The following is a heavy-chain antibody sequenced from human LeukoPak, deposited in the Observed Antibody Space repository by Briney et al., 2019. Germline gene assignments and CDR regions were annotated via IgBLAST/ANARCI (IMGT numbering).Heavy chain of an antibody. Sequence: GESLRLSCAASGFTFSSYGMHWVRQAPGKGLEWVAFIRYDGSTKYYADSVKGRFTISRDNSKNTLYLQMNSLRAEDTAVYYCARDKIWGEDYFDYWGQGTLVTVSS. J-gene: IGHJ4*02. D-gene: IGHD3-16*01. CDR1: GFTFSSYG. V-gene: IGHV3-30*02. CDR2: IRYDGSTK. CDR3: ARDKIWGEDYFDY.